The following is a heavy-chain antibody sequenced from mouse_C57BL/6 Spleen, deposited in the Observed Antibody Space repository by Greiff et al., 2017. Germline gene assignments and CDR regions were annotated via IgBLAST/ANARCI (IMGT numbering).Heavy chain of an antibody. CDR2: IDPSDSYT. J-gene: IGHJ2*01. Sequence: QVQLQQPGAELVKPGASVKLSCKASGYTFTSYWMQWVKQRPGQGLEWIGEIDPSDSYTNYNQKFKGKATLTVDTSSSTAYMQLSSLTSEDSAVYYCARRIYYYGSSYFDYWGQGTTRTVSS. CDR1: GYTFTSYW. D-gene: IGHD1-1*01. CDR3: ARRIYYYGSSYFDY. V-gene: IGHV1-50*01.